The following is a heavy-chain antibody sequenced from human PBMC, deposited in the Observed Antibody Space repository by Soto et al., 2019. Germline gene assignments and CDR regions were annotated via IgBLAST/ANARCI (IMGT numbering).Heavy chain of an antibody. CDR3: ARGGGAEVYNGFDP. J-gene: IGHJ5*01. V-gene: IGHV3-74*01. CDR2: INSDGSTT. Sequence: PGGSLRLSCAASGFTFSSYWMHWLRQAPGKGLVWVSRINSDGSTTSYADYVKGRFTISRDNAKNTLYLQMNSLRAEDTAVYYCARGGGAEVYNGFDPWGQGTLVTVSS. D-gene: IGHD1-26*01. CDR1: GFTFSSYW.